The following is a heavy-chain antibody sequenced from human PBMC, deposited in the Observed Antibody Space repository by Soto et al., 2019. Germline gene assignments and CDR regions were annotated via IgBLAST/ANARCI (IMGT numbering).Heavy chain of an antibody. CDR2: IRGSGSST. J-gene: IGHJ5*02. CDR3: ARDGKDSGSGYANGGFDP. Sequence: WGSLRLSCAASGFTFINYAIIFFRHSPFKWREWVSAIRGSGSSTYYADSVKGRFTISRDNSRNTLYLQMNSLRADDTALYYCARDGKDSGSGYANGGFDPWGQGTLVTVSS. D-gene: IGHD2-8*01. CDR1: GFTFINYA. V-gene: IGHV3-23*01.